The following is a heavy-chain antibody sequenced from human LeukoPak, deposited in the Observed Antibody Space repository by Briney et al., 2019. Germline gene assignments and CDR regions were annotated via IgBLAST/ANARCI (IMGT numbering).Heavy chain of an antibody. D-gene: IGHD2-15*01. J-gene: IGHJ3*02. V-gene: IGHV4-34*01. CDR1: GGSFSGYY. CDR3: ARERWQKGAFDI. Sequence: PSETLSLTCAVYGGSFSGYYWSWIRQPPGKGLEWIGEINHSGSTNYNPSLKSRVTISVDTSKNQFSLKLSSVTAADTAVYYCARERWQKGAFDIWGQGAMVTVSS. CDR2: INHSGST.